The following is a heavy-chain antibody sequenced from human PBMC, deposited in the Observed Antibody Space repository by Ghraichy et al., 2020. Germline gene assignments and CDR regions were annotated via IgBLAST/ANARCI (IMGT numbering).Heavy chain of an antibody. CDR3: AKGPYSGHSWIFDY. J-gene: IGHJ4*02. D-gene: IGHD5-12*01. CDR1: GFTFNNYA. V-gene: IGHV3-23*03. Sequence: GESLNISCVASGFTFNNYAMSWVRQVPGKGLEWVSGNYDGGTRTDYADSVKGRFTISRDTSKNTLYLQMNSLRVEDTAIYYCAKGPYSGHSWIFDYLGQGTLVTVSS. CDR2: NYDGGTRT.